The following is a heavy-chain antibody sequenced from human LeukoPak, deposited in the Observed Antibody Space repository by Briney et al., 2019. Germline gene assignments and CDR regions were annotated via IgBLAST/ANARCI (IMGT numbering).Heavy chain of an antibody. J-gene: IGHJ3*02. Sequence: SETLSLTCTVSGGSISSYYWSWIRQPPGKGLEWIGYIYYSGSTKYNPPLKSRISISVDTSKNQFSLKLSSVTAADTAVYYCARVSGITMIVVLQSDAFDIWGQGTMVTVSS. CDR1: GGSISSYY. CDR3: ARVSGITMIVVLQSDAFDI. CDR2: IYYSGST. V-gene: IGHV4-59*12. D-gene: IGHD3-22*01.